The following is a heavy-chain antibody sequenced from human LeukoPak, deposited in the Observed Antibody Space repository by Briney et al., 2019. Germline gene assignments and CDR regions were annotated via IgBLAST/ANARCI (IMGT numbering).Heavy chain of an antibody. V-gene: IGHV1-2*02. J-gene: IGHJ5*02. CDR2: INPNSGGT. D-gene: IGHD6-19*01. CDR3: ARVGQWLVENDWFDP. Sequence: ASVKVSCKASGYTFTGYYMHWVRQAPGQGLEWMGWINPNSGGTNYAQKFRGRVTMTRDTSNSTAYMDLSRLRSDYTAVYYCARVGQWLVENDWFDPWGQGTLVTVSS. CDR1: GYTFTGYY.